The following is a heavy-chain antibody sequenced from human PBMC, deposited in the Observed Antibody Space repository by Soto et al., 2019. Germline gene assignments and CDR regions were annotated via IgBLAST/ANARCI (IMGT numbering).Heavy chain of an antibody. CDR1: GFSFSTSI. V-gene: IGHV3-21*01. Sequence: GGSLRLSCAASGFSFSTSIMYWVRQAPGKGLEWVSSISSTGSFIYYADSLKGRFTISRDNADNSLFLQMDNLRAEDTAVYYCARLSRANYDFWSGDYYFDSWGQGTLVTVSS. D-gene: IGHD3-3*01. CDR2: ISSTGSFI. J-gene: IGHJ4*02. CDR3: ARLSRANYDFWSGDYYFDS.